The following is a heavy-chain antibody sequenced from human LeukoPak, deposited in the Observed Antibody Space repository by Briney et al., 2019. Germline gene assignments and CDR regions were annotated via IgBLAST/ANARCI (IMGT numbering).Heavy chain of an antibody. Sequence: GGSPRLSCAASGFILSNYWMSWVRQAPGKGLEWVANIKQDGSEKNYVDSVKGRFTISRDNAKNSLYLQMNSLRAEDTAVYYCARVFDYWGQGTLVTVSS. CDR3: ARVFDY. CDR1: GFILSNYW. CDR2: IKQDGSEK. V-gene: IGHV3-7*01. J-gene: IGHJ4*02.